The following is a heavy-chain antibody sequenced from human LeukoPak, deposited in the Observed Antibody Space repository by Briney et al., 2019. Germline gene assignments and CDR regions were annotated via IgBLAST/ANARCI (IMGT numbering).Heavy chain of an antibody. D-gene: IGHD3-16*01. CDR1: GFTFSSYS. J-gene: IGHJ3*02. Sequence: GGSLRLSCAASGFTFSSYSMNWVRQAPGKGLEWVSYISSSSSTIYYADSVKGRFTISRDNAKNSLYLQMNSLRAEDTAVYYCARARLTDYVWGRRTFDIWAQGTMVTISS. CDR3: ARARLTDYVWGRRTFDI. CDR2: ISSSSSTI. V-gene: IGHV3-48*01.